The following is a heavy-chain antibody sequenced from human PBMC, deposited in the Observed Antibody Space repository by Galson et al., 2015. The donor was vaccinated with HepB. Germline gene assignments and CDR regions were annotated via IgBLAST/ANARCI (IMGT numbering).Heavy chain of an antibody. D-gene: IGHD3-22*01. CDR2: ISTNGATI. CDR3: ATVLFGSGAYWTFDI. V-gene: IGHV3-48*04. Sequence: SLRLSCAASGFTFGRHTMSWVRQTPGQGLQWLSYISTNGATIHYADSVKGRFTVARDNAKNTMFLQMNSLRAEETAVYYCATVLFGSGAYWTFDIWGQETLVTVSS. CDR1: GFTFGRHT. J-gene: IGHJ3*02.